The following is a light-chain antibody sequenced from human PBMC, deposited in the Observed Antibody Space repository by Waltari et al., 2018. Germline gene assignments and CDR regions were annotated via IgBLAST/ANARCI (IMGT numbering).Light chain of an antibody. Sequence: EIALTQSPGTLSLSPGDRVTLSCRASQSLSSSQLAWYQRKPGQAPRLLIYGASSRTTGSAGRFSGSGSGTGFTLTSSRLEPEDFAVYYCQQYGSSPTTVGGGTKVEIK. V-gene: IGKV3-20*01. CDR2: GAS. J-gene: IGKJ4*01. CDR3: QQYGSSPTT. CDR1: QSLSSSQ.